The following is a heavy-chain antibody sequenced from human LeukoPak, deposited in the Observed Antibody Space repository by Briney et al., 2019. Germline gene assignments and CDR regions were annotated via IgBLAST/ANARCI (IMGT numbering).Heavy chain of an antibody. CDR3: AKDYYYDSNHFDY. D-gene: IGHD3-22*01. J-gene: IGHJ4*02. CDR1: GFTLSSYE. V-gene: IGHV3-23*01. CDR2: IGYSGGDT. Sequence: GGSLRLSCTVSGFTLSSYEMTWFRQAPGKGLEWVSSIGYSGGDTHYADSVKGRFTISRDNSKNTLYLQMNSLRAEDTAVYYCAKDYYYDSNHFDYWGQGTLVTVSS.